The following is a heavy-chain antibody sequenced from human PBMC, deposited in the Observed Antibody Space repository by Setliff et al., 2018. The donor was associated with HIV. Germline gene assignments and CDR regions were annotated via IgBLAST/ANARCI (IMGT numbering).Heavy chain of an antibody. CDR2: IYYSGST. CDR3: ARVGGQWLSEYYYYYGMDV. Sequence: NPSETLSLTCTVSGGSISSSSYYWGWVRQPTGKGMAWIGSIYYSGSTYYNPSLKSRVTIFVDTSKNQFSLKVRSVTAADTAVYYCARVGGQWLSEYYYYYGMDVWGQGTTVTVSS. D-gene: IGHD6-19*01. V-gene: IGHV4-39*01. CDR1: GGSISSSSYY. J-gene: IGHJ6*02.